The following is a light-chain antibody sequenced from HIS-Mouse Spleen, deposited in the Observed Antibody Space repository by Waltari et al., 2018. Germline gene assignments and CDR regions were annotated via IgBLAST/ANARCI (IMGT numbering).Light chain of an antibody. CDR2: DVS. Sequence: QSALTQPRSVSGSPGQSVTISCPGTSSDVGGYNYVTWYHPNPGQAPKLMIYDVSKRPSGVPDRFSGSKSGNTASLTISGLQAEDEADYYCCSYAGSYTSLNWVFGGGTKLTVL. J-gene: IGLJ3*02. CDR3: CSYAGSYTSLNWV. CDR1: SSDVGGYNY. V-gene: IGLV2-11*01.